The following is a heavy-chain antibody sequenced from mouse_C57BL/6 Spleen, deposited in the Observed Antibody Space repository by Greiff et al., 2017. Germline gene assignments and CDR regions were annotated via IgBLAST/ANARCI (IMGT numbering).Heavy chain of an antibody. CDR1: GYSFTGYY. D-gene: IGHD1-1*01. Sequence: VQLQQSGPELVKPGASVKISCKASGYSFTGYYMNWVKQSPEKSLEWIGEINPSTGGTTYNQKFKAKATLTVDKSSSTAYMQLKSLTSEDSAVYYGASHYGSSSWFAYWGQGTLVTVSA. CDR2: INPSTGGT. V-gene: IGHV1-42*01. CDR3: ASHYGSSSWFAY. J-gene: IGHJ3*01.